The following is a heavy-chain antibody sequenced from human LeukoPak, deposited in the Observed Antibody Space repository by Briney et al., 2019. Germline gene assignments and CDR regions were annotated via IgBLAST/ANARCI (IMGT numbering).Heavy chain of an antibody. CDR2: IYYSGST. J-gene: IGHJ3*02. V-gene: IGHV4-39*07. CDR3: ARPGIGGAFDI. CDR1: GGSISSSSYY. Sequence: SETLSLTCTVSGGSISSSSYYWGWIRQPPGKGLEWIGSIYYSGSTNYNPSLKSRVTISEDKSKNQFSLNLRSVTAADTAVYYCARPGIGGAFDIWGQGTMVTVSS. D-gene: IGHD3-3*01.